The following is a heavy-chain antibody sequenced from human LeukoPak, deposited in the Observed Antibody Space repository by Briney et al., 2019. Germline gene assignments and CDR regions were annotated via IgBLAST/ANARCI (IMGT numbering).Heavy chain of an antibody. CDR2: IKQDGSEK. Sequence: GGSLRLSCAASGFTFSSYWMSWVRQPPGKGLEWVANIKQDGSEKYYVDSVKGRFTISRDNAKNSLYLQMNSLRAEDTAVYYCARENSGSPLSAGWNWFDPWGQGTLVTVSS. CDR3: ARENSGSPLSAGWNWFDP. V-gene: IGHV3-7*01. CDR1: GFTFSSYW. D-gene: IGHD1-26*01. J-gene: IGHJ5*02.